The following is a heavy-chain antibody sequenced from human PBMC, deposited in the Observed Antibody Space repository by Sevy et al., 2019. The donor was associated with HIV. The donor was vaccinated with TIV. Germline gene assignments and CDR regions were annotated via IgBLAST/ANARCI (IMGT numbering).Heavy chain of an antibody. J-gene: IGHJ5*02. CDR1: GGSISSVNW. CDR3: ARGGEIPRGFDP. Sequence: LSETLSLTCAVSGGSISSVNWWHWVRQPPGKGLEWIGEIYHSGSTNYNPSLKSRVTISVDNSKNQFSLKLSSVTAADTAVYYCARGGEIPRGFDPWGQGSLVTVSS. D-gene: IGHD3-16*01. CDR2: IYHSGST. V-gene: IGHV4-4*02.